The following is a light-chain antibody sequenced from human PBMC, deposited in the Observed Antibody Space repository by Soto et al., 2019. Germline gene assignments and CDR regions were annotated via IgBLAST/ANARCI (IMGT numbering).Light chain of an antibody. CDR1: SSDVGSYQY. CDR3: SSYTINSALYV. CDR2: ESS. J-gene: IGLJ1*01. V-gene: IGLV2-14*01. Sequence: QSVRTQLASVSGSRGQSITISCTGTSSDVGSYQYVSWYQQHPGKAPKLIIYESSNPPSGDSNRFSGSKSGHTASLTISGLQAEDDSDYYCSSYTINSALYVSGSGTKVTVL.